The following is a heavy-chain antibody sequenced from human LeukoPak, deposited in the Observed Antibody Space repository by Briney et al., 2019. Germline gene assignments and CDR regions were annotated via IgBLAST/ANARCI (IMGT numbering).Heavy chain of an antibody. J-gene: IGHJ4*02. CDR2: INSDGSST. V-gene: IGHV3-74*01. CDR3: ARSQMATIAAAG. D-gene: IGHD6-13*01. CDR1: GFTFSSCW. Sequence: PGGSLRLSCAASGFTFSSCWMHWVRQAPGKGLVWVSRINSDGSSTSYADSVKGRFTISRDNAKNTLYLQMNSLRVEDTAVYYCARSQMATIAAAGWGQGTLVTVSS.